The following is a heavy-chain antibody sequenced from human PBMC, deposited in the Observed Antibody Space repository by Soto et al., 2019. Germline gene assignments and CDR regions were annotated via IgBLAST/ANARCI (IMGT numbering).Heavy chain of an antibody. CDR2: IYYSGST. Sequence: QLQLQESGPGLVKPSETLSLTCTVSGGSISSSSYYWGWIRQPPGKGLEWIGSIYYSGSTYYNPSLKSRVTTSVDTXXTXFXXQLSSVPAADTAVYYCARFTRVIVVVVAAPYYFGYWGQGTLVTASS. D-gene: IGHD2-15*01. CDR3: ARFTRVIVVVVAAPYYFGY. CDR1: GGSISSSSYY. J-gene: IGHJ4*02. V-gene: IGHV4-39*01.